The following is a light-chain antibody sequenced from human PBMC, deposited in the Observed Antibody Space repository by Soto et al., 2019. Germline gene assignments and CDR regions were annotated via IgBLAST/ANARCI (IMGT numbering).Light chain of an antibody. CDR2: GAS. CDR1: QSVTSNY. V-gene: IGKV3-20*01. Sequence: EIVMTQSPGTLSVSPGERATLSCEASQSVTSNYLAWYQQKPGQAPRLLIFGASIRATGIPDRFIGSGSGTDFTLTISRLEPEDFAVYYCQHYVTSLTTFGQGTKVDIK. J-gene: IGKJ1*01. CDR3: QHYVTSLTT.